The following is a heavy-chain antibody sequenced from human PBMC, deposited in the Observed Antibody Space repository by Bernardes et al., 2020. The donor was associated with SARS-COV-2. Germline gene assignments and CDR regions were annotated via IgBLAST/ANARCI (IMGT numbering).Heavy chain of an antibody. D-gene: IGHD5-12*01. Sequence: GGSLRLSCAASGFTFDDYAMHWVRQAPGKGLEWVSGISWNSGSIGYADSVKGRFTISRDNAKNSLYLQMNSLRAEDTALYYCAKDMSIVATIRGDAFDIWGQGTMVTVSS. CDR3: AKDMSIVATIRGDAFDI. CDR1: GFTFDDYA. V-gene: IGHV3-9*01. J-gene: IGHJ3*02. CDR2: ISWNSGSI.